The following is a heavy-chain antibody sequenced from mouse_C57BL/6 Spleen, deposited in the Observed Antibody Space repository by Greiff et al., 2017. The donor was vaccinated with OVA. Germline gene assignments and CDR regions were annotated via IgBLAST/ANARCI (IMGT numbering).Heavy chain of an antibody. CDR3: ARANWDVGAMDY. CDR1: GYSITSGYD. J-gene: IGHJ4*01. CDR2: ISYSGST. D-gene: IGHD4-1*01. V-gene: IGHV3-1*01. Sequence: VQLQQSGPGMVKPSQSLSLTCTVTGYSITSGYDWHWIRHFPGNKLEWMGYISYSGSTNYNPSLKSRISITHDTSKNHFFLKLNSVTTEDTATYYCARANWDVGAMDYWGQGTSVTVSS.